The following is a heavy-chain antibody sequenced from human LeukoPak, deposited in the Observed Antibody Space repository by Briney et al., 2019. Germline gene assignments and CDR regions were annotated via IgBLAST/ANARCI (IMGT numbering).Heavy chain of an antibody. J-gene: IGHJ4*02. CDR3: ARDKMGSTVFDY. D-gene: IGHD4-17*01. CDR1: GFTVSSNY. Sequence: GGSLRLSCAASGFTVSSNYMSWVRQAPGKGLVWVSRINSDGSSTSYADSVKGRLTISRDNAKNTLYLQMNSLRAEDTAVYYCARDKMGSTVFDYWGQGTLVTVSS. CDR2: INSDGSST. V-gene: IGHV3-74*01.